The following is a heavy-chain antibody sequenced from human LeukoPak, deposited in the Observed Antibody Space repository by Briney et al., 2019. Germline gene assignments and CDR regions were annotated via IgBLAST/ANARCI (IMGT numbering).Heavy chain of an antibody. CDR1: GYTFTGYY. Sequence: WASVKVSCKASGYTFTGYYMHWVRQAPGQGLEWMGWINPSGGSTSYAQKFQGRVTMTRDTSTSTVYMELSSLRSEDTAVYYCARGRSGGYFDYWGQGTLVTVSS. J-gene: IGHJ4*02. CDR2: INPSGGST. D-gene: IGHD6-25*01. V-gene: IGHV1-46*01. CDR3: ARGRSGGYFDY.